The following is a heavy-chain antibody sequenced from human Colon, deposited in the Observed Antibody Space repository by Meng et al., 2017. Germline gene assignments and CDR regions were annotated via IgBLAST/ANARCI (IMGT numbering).Heavy chain of an antibody. CDR3: VREEYDPRDF. D-gene: IGHD3-16*01. J-gene: IGHJ4*02. Sequence: EVQLVESGGGLVEPGGSLRLSCAASGFICNNYRMNWVRQAPGKGLEWVSVIDYGGISTYYADSVKGRFTISRDNAKNSVSLQMNNLRAEDTAVYYCVREEYDPRDFWGQGTLVTVSS. CDR2: IDYGGIST. CDR1: GFICNNYR. V-gene: IGHV3-21*01.